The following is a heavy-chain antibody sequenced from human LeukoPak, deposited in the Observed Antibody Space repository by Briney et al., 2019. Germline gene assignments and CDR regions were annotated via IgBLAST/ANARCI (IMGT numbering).Heavy chain of an antibody. J-gene: IGHJ6*02. CDR1: GGSISSHY. CDR3: ARDWGARNYYYGMDV. D-gene: IGHD1-26*01. CDR2: IYYSGST. V-gene: IGHV4-59*11. Sequence: SETLSLTCTVSGGSISSHYWSWIRQPPGKGLEWIGYIYYSGSTYYNPSLKSRVTISVDTSKNQFSLKLSSVTAADTAVYHCARDWGARNYYYGMDVWGQGTTVTVSS.